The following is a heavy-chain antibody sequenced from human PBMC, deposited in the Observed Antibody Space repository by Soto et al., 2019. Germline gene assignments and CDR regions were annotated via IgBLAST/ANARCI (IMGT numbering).Heavy chain of an antibody. Sequence: QITLKESGPTLVKPTQTLTLTCTFSGFSLSTTGKAVGWIRQPPGKALTWLALISWDADKLYSPSLKNRLTIPKDTSTNQVVLTMTDMDSVDTATYYCAHSAFDHVRGSYRNNWFDPRGQGTLVTVSS. CDR2: ISWDADK. CDR3: AHSAFDHVRGSYRNNWFDP. CDR1: GFSLSTTGKA. D-gene: IGHD3-16*02. V-gene: IGHV2-5*02. J-gene: IGHJ5*02.